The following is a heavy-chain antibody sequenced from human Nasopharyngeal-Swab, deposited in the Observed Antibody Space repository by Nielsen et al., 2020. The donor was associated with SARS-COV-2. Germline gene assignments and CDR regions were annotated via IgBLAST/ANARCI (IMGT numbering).Heavy chain of an antibody. CDR2: IRSKGNNYAT. D-gene: IGHD2-15*01. Sequence: GRSLRLSCAASGFSFSDSAIHWVSQASGKGLEWVGPIRSKGNNYATAYAASVKGRFIIFRDDPTNTAYLQMNSLKTEDTAVYYCTRCGGGCYSGRDYWGQGTLVTVSS. V-gene: IGHV3-73*01. J-gene: IGHJ4*02. CDR1: GFSFSDSA. CDR3: TRCGGGCYSGRDY.